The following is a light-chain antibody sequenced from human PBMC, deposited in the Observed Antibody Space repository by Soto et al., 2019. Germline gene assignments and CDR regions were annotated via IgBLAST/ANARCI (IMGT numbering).Light chain of an antibody. CDR1: SSNIGGYNY. V-gene: IGLV2-14*03. CDR2: DVG. Sequence: QSALTQPASVSGSPGQSITISCTGTSSNIGGYNYVSWYQQHPGRAPKLMIYDVGSRPSGVSNRFSGSKSANTASLTISGLQTEDEADYYCSSYTSRNTEVFGTGTKLTV. CDR3: SSYTSRNTEV. J-gene: IGLJ1*01.